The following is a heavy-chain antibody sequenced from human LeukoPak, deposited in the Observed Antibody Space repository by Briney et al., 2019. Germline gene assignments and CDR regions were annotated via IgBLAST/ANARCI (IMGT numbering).Heavy chain of an antibody. V-gene: IGHV3-30*02. CDR2: IWYDGSNK. CDR3: AKQHCSSTSCYPNYYYYGMDV. Sequence: GGSLRLSCAASGFTFSSYGMHWVRQAPGKGLEWVAVIWYDGSNKYYADSVKGRFTISRDNSKNTLYLQMNSLRAEDTAVYYCAKQHCSSTSCYPNYYYYGMDVWGQGTTVTVSS. J-gene: IGHJ6*02. CDR1: GFTFSSYG. D-gene: IGHD2-2*01.